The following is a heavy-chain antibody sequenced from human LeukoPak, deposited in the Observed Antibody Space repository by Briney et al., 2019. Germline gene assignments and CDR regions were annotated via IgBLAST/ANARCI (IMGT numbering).Heavy chain of an antibody. V-gene: IGHV4-39*07. J-gene: IGHJ6*02. CDR2: IYYNRGT. Sequence: SETLSLTCTVPSDSISNSAYHWGWIRQPPGRGLEWIGTIYYNRGTYYNPSPKSRVTISVDTSKNQFSLKLSSVTAADTAVYYCARETPPDYGDYLFGGQYYYYGMDVWGQGTTVTVSS. CDR3: ARETPPDYGDYLFGGQYYYYGMDV. CDR1: SDSISNSAYH. D-gene: IGHD4-17*01.